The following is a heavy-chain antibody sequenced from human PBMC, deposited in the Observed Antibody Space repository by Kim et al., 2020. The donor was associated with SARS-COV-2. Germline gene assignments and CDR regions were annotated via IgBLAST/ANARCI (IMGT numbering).Heavy chain of an antibody. CDR1: GYTFTNYD. CDR2: MTPNSGNT. Sequence: ASVKVSCKASGYTFTNYDINWVRQAPGQGLEWMGWMTPNSGNTAYAQNFQGRVTMTRNTSIGTAYMELTSLRSEDTAVYYCARDTTYGADSCDYFDYWG. D-gene: IGHD1-1*01. CDR3: ARDTTYGADSCDYFDY. J-gene: IGHJ4*01. V-gene: IGHV1-8*01.